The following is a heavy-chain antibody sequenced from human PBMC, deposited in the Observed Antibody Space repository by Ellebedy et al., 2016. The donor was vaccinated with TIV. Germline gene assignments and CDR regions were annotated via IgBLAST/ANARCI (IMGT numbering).Heavy chain of an antibody. CDR3: ARDETVGTDAFDV. CDR2: VHHSGST. V-gene: IGHV4-59*01. J-gene: IGHJ3*01. D-gene: IGHD1/OR15-1a*01. Sequence: SETLSLTXTVSGGSISSYYWTWIRQPPGKGLEWIGYVHHSGSTNHNPSLKSRVTLSVETSKNQFSLKLSSVTAADTAVYYWARDETVGTDAFDVWGQGTMVTVSS. CDR1: GGSISSYY.